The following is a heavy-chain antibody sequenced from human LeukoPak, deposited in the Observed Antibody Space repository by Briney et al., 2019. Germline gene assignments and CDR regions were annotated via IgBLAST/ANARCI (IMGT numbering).Heavy chain of an antibody. Sequence: QSGGSLRLSCTASGFTLGRHDMHWVRQTTGKGLEWVAALASGSQTFYAGSVKGRFTVSRDDAKNSLYLQMNSLRAEDTAVYYCAKDEARDRLLWFGGKRGGKFDYWGQGTLVTVSS. CDR1: GFTLGRHD. V-gene: IGHV3-13*01. D-gene: IGHD3-10*01. J-gene: IGHJ4*02. CDR2: LASGSQT. CDR3: AKDEARDRLLWFGGKRGGKFDY.